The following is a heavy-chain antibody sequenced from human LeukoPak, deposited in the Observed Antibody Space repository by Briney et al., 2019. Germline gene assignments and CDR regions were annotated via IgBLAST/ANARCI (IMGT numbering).Heavy chain of an antibody. CDR3: ATDATGGATAGFDN. J-gene: IGHJ4*02. D-gene: IGHD1-26*01. CDR1: GYTFNNYG. V-gene: IGHV1-18*01. Sequence: ASVTVSCKASGYTFNNYGISWVRQAPGQGLEWMGWISAYNGDTSYAQRLQGRVIMTTDTSTSTAYMELRSLRSDDTAVYYCATDATGGATAGFDNWGQGTLVTVSS. CDR2: ISAYNGDT.